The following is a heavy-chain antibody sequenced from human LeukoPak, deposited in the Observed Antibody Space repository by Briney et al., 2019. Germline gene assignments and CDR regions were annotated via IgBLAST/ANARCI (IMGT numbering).Heavy chain of an antibody. CDR1: GYSISSGHY. V-gene: IGHV4-38-2*02. J-gene: IGHJ5*02. CDR2: MYHSGST. Sequence: PSETLSLTCTVSGYSISSGHYWGWIRQPPGKWLEWIGSMYHSGSTYYNPPLKSRVTISEDTSKNQFSLKLRSVTAADTAVYYCARGPRFGELLWHWFDPWGQGTLVTVSS. CDR3: ARGPRFGELLWHWFDP. D-gene: IGHD3-10*01.